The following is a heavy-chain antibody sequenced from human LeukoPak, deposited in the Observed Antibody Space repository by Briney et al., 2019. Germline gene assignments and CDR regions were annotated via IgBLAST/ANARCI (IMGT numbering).Heavy chain of an antibody. CDR3: TREGPTATSIDY. CDR2: IYYNGNT. Sequence: SETLSLTCTVSGGSISSYYWSWIRQPPGKGLEWIGYIYYNGNTNYNPSLKSRITISLDTSRNQFSLKLSSVTAADTAIYYCTREGPTATSIDYWGQGTLVTVSS. V-gene: IGHV4-59*01. J-gene: IGHJ4*02. D-gene: IGHD2-21*02. CDR1: GGSISSYY.